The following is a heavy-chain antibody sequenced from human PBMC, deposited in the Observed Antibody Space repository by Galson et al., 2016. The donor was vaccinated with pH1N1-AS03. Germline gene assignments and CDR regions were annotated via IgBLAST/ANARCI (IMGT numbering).Heavy chain of an antibody. CDR3: ARAIGAAGSA. V-gene: IGHV3-7*03. D-gene: IGHD6-13*01. CDR2: IKEDGSVK. J-gene: IGHJ4*02. Sequence: SLRLSCAGSGFTFSSYWMSWVRQAPGKGLEWVANIKEDGSVKYYVDSMKGRFTISRDNAKNSVYLQMNSLRADDTAVYYCARAIGAAGSAWGQGTLVTVSS. CDR1: GFTFSSYW.